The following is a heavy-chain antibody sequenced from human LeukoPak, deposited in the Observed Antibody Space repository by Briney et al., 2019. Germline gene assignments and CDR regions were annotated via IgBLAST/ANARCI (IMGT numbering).Heavy chain of an antibody. Sequence: GGSLRLSCAASGFTFSDYNMRWIRQAPGKGLEWVSYISSSSSTIYYADSVKGRFTISRDNAKNSLYLQMNSLRAEDTAVYYCARQRRTTVTPPYYRYFDYWGQGTLVTVSS. CDR2: ISSSSSTI. CDR3: ARQRRTTVTPPYYRYFDY. CDR1: GFTFSDYN. V-gene: IGHV3-11*04. D-gene: IGHD4-17*01. J-gene: IGHJ4*02.